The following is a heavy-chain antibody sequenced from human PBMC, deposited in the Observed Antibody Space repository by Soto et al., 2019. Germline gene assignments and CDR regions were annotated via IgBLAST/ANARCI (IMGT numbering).Heavy chain of an antibody. Sequence: PGGSLRLSCAASGFTFSSYAMHWVRQAPGKGLEWVAVISYDGSNKYYADSVKGRFTISRDNSKNTLYLQMNSLRAEDTAVYYCARDLSISWYVEYYYYYGMDVWGQGTTVTVSS. CDR3: ARDLSISWYVEYYYYYGMDV. CDR1: GFTFSSYA. J-gene: IGHJ6*02. D-gene: IGHD6-13*01. CDR2: ISYDGSNK. V-gene: IGHV3-30-3*01.